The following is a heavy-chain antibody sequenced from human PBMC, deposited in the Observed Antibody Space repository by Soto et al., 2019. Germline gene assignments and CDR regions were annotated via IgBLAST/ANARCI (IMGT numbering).Heavy chain of an antibody. V-gene: IGHV5-51*01. Sequence: GDALMISWQRSGYRFRTYSIVSVRTVPGEGLEWMGIIYSSDSDTRYSPAFQGQVTISVDKSISTAYLQWSSLKASDSGMYYCARVGDYGSGSYPYFDYWGRGTQVTV. J-gene: IGHJ4*02. CDR2: IYSSDSDT. D-gene: IGHD3-10*01. CDR1: GYRFRTYS. CDR3: ARVGDYGSGSYPYFDY.